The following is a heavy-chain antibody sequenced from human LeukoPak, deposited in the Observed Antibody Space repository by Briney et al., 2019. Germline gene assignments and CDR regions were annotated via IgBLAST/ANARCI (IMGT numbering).Heavy chain of an antibody. V-gene: IGHV4-59*11. CDR2: IYYSGST. J-gene: IGHJ4*02. CDR1: SGSISSHY. D-gene: IGHD1-26*01. CDR3: ATGVGSTSFDY. Sequence: SETLSLTCTVSSGSISSHYWSWIRQPPGKGLEWIGYIYYSGSTNYNPSLKSRVTISVDTSKNQFSLKLSSVTAADTAVYYCATGVGSTSFDYWGQGTLVTVSS.